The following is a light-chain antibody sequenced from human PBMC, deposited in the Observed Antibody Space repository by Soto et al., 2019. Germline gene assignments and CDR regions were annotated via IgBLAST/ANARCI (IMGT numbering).Light chain of an antibody. J-gene: IGKJ5*01. CDR2: AAS. CDR3: QQAKIFPIT. V-gene: IGKV1-12*01. CDR1: EDVSSW. Sequence: DIQMTQFPSSVSASVGDRITITCRASEDVSSWLAWYQQKPGKAPKFLIYAASTLQSGVPYRFSGSGSGTDFTLTITSLQPEDFATYFCQQAKIFPITFSQGTRLEIK.